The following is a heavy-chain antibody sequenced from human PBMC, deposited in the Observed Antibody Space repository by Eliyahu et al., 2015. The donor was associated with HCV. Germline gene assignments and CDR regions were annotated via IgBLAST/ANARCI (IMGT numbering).Heavy chain of an antibody. D-gene: IGHD6-6*01. Sequence: EVQLVESGGGMVQPGGSLRLSCXASXFTFITXDMXWVXQXPGKGLEWVXYXXSXATTIYYADSVKGRFTISRDNAKTSLYLQMNSLRAEDTAVYYCARVYSSSSGKNAMDVWGQGTTVTVSS. J-gene: IGHJ6*02. V-gene: IGHV3-48*01. CDR1: XFTFITXD. CDR2: XXSXATTI. CDR3: ARVYSSSSGKNAMDV.